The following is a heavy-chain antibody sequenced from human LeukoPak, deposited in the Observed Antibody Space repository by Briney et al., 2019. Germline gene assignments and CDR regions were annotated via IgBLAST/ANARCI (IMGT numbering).Heavy chain of an antibody. CDR1: GFTFSDYY. J-gene: IGHJ4*02. CDR3: ARSYRYYYDSSGYYAAGPLDY. D-gene: IGHD3-22*01. V-gene: IGHV3-11*01. Sequence: GGSLRLSCAASGFTFSDYYMSWIRQAPGKGLEGVSYISSSGSTIYYADSVKGRFTISRDNAKNSLYLQMNSLRAEDTAVYYCARSYRYYYDSSGYYAAGPLDYWGQGTLVTVSS. CDR2: ISSSGSTI.